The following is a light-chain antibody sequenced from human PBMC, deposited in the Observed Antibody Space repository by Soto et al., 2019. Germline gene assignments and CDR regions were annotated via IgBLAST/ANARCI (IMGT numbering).Light chain of an antibody. CDR2: AAT. V-gene: IGKV1-8*01. J-gene: IGKJ2*01. Sequence: AIRMTQSPSSLSASTGDRVTITCRASQGISSYLAWYQQKPGKAPKLLIYAATTLQSGVPLRFSGSGSGTDFTLTISCLQSEDFATYYCQQYYSYPRLTFGQGTKLEIK. CDR1: QGISSY. CDR3: QQYYSYPRLT.